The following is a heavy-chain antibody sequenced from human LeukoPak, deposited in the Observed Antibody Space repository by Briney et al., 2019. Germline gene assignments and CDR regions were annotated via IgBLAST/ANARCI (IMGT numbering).Heavy chain of an antibody. CDR1: GFTFSRYN. V-gene: IGHV3-21*01. J-gene: IGHJ4*02. Sequence: GGSLRLSCAASGFTFSRYNMNWVRQAPGKGLEWVSSISGRSTYMYYADSLKGRFTISRDNAKNSLYLQMNSLRAEDTAVYYCARDPFDYDLWSGSSFFDYWGQGTLVTVSS. CDR2: ISGRSTYM. D-gene: IGHD3-3*01. CDR3: ARDPFDYDLWSGSSFFDY.